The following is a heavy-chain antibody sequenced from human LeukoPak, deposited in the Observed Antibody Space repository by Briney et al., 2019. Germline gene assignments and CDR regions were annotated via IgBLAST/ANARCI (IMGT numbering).Heavy chain of an antibody. CDR3: ARDLNLWLMSRYFDN. Sequence: GASVKVSCKASGYTFTSYALNWVRQAPGQGLEWMGWINTNTGNPTYAQGFTGRFVFSLDTSVNTAYLQISSLKAEDTAVYYCARDLNLWLMSRYFDNWGQGTLVTVSS. CDR1: GYTFTSYA. CDR2: INTNTGNP. D-gene: IGHD6-19*01. V-gene: IGHV7-4-1*02. J-gene: IGHJ4*02.